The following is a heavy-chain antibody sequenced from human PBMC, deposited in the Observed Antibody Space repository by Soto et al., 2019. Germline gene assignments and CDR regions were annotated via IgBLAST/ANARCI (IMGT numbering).Heavy chain of an antibody. V-gene: IGHV4-31*03. CDR3: ARATGTLRSRNCDY. J-gene: IGHJ4*02. CDR2: IYHTGST. CDR1: GGSISTVGHY. D-gene: IGHD1-1*01. Sequence: SETLSLTCSVSGGSISTVGHYWTWIRQPPGKGLEWIGPIYHTGSTYYSKSLRSRLTMSVDTSKSQFSLRLSSVTAADTAVYYCARATGTLRSRNCDYWGQGSLVTVSS.